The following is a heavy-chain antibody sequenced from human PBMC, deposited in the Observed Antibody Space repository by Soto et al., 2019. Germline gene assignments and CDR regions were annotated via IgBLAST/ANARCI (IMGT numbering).Heavy chain of an antibody. CDR3: ARDRGTYYDFWSGYTQVYYFDY. J-gene: IGHJ4*02. D-gene: IGHD3-3*01. CDR2: ISTYNGNT. Sequence: ASVKVSCKASGYTFTSYGISWVRQAPGQELEWMGWISTYNGNTNYAQKFQGRVTMTTDTSTSTAYMELRSLRSDDTALYYCARDRGTYYDFWSGYTQVYYFDYWGQGTQVTVSS. V-gene: IGHV1-18*04. CDR1: GYTFTSYG.